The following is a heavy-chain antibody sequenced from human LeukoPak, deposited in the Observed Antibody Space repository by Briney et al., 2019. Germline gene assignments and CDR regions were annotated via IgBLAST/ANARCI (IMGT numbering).Heavy chain of an antibody. D-gene: IGHD3-10*01. CDR2: IYHSGRT. Sequence: PSETLSLTCTVSGYSISSGYYWGWIRQPPGKGLEWIGIIYHSGRTDYNPSLKSRVTISEDTSKNQFSLKLSSVTAADTAVYYCARQVRKYYYGSGRTYYFDYWGQGTLVTVSS. V-gene: IGHV4-38-2*02. J-gene: IGHJ4*02. CDR1: GYSISSGYY. CDR3: ARQVRKYYYGSGRTYYFDY.